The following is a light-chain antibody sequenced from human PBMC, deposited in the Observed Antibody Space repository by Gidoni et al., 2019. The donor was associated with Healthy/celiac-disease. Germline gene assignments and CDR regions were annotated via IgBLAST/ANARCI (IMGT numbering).Light chain of an antibody. CDR1: QSVSSSY. CDR2: GAS. CDR3: QQYGSSPWT. J-gene: IGKJ1*01. Sequence: DIVLTQSPGTLSLSPEERATLSCRASQSVSSSYLAWYQQKPGQAPRLLIYGASSRATGIPDRFSGSGSGTDFTLTISRLEPEDFAVYYCQQYGSSPWTFGQGTKVEIK. V-gene: IGKV3-20*01.